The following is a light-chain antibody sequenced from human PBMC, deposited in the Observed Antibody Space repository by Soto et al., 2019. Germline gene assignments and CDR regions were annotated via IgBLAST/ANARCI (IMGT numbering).Light chain of an antibody. V-gene: IGKV3-20*01. CDR3: QQYGSSPT. Sequence: PGERATLSCRASQSVSSSYLAWYQQKPGQAPRLLIYGASSRATGIPDRFSGSGSGTDFTLTISRLEPEDFAVYYCQQYGSSPTFGGGTKVEIK. CDR2: GAS. CDR1: QSVSSSY. J-gene: IGKJ4*01.